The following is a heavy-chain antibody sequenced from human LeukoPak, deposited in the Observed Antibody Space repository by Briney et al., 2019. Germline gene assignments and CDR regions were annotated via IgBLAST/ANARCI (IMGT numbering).Heavy chain of an antibody. D-gene: IGHD3-10*01. J-gene: IGHJ4*02. CDR3: ARLGGNWNSPGRDY. V-gene: IGHV4-59*08. CDR2: ISYTGTT. Sequence: TSETLSLTCSVSGGSINGYSWTWIRQPPGMRLEWVGHISYTGTTNYNPSLTTRVAISVDTSKNQFSLKLTSVTAADTGMYFCARLGGNWNSPGRDYWGQGTLVTLSS. CDR1: GGSINGYS.